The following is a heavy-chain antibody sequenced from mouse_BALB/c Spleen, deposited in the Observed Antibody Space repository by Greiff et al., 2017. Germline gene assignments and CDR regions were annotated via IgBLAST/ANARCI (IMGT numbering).Heavy chain of an antibody. V-gene: IGHV5-6-3*01. Sequence: EVKLVESGGGLAQPGGSLKLSCAASGFTFSSYGMSWVRQTPDKRLELVATINSNGGSTYYPDSVKGRFTISRDNAKNTLYLQMSSLKSEDTAMYDCARGIYYYGSSYVGAMDYWGQGTSVTVSS. CDR2: INSNGGST. CDR3: ARGIYYYGSSYVGAMDY. CDR1: GFTFSSYG. D-gene: IGHD1-1*01. J-gene: IGHJ4*01.